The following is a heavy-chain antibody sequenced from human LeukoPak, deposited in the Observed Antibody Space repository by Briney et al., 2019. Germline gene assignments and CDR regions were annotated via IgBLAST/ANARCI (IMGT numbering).Heavy chain of an antibody. Sequence: PSETLSLTCTVAGGSISSYYWSWIRQPAGKGLEWIGRIYTSGSTNYNPSLKSRVTMSVDTSKNQFSLKLSSVTAADTAVYYCARVIVGAKHSYWYFDLWGRGTLVTVSS. J-gene: IGHJ2*01. CDR1: GGSISSYY. V-gene: IGHV4-4*07. CDR2: IYTSGST. CDR3: ARVIVGAKHSYWYFDL. D-gene: IGHD1-26*01.